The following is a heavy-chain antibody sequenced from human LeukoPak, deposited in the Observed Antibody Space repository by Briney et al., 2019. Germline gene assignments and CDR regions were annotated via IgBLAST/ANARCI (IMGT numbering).Heavy chain of an antibody. CDR2: INHSGST. CDR1: GGSFSGYY. D-gene: IGHD4-17*01. V-gene: IGHV4-34*01. Sequence: SETLSLTCAVYGGSFSGYYWSWIRQPPGKGLEWIGEINHSGSTNYNPSLKSRVTISVDTSKNQFSLKLSSVTAADTAVYYCARGPFYGDSVLGYWGQGTLVTVSS. CDR3: ARGPFYGDSVLGY. J-gene: IGHJ4*02.